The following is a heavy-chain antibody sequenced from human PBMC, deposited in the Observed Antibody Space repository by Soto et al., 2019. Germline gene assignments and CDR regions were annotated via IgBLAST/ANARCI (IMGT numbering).Heavy chain of an antibody. V-gene: IGHV1-46*03. J-gene: IGHJ4*02. Sequence: QVQLVQSGAEVKKPGASVKVSCKASRYTFTTYYFHWVRQAPGQGLEWMGIINPSGGNITYAQKFQGRVTMTRDTSTSTVYMELSSLRSEDTAVYYCGRDGGYQRFDYWGQGALVTVSP. CDR2: INPSGGNI. CDR3: GRDGGYQRFDY. CDR1: RYTFTTYY. D-gene: IGHD2-2*01.